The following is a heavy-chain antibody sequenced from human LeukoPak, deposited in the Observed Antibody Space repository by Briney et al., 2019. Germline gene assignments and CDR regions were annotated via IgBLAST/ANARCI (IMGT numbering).Heavy chain of an antibody. Sequence: PSETLSLTCTVSGGSISSSSYYWGWIRQPPGKGLEWIGSIYYSGSTYYNPSLKSRVTISVDTTKNQFSLKLSSVTAADTAVYYCARRGVSSRITIFGVVPLVWGQGTLVTVSS. CDR2: IYYSGST. CDR1: GGSISSSSYY. V-gene: IGHV4-39*01. D-gene: IGHD3-3*01. J-gene: IGHJ4*02. CDR3: ARRGVSSRITIFGVVPLV.